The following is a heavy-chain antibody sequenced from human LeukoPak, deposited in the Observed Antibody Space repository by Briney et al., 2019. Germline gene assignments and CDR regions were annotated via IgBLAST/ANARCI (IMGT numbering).Heavy chain of an antibody. CDR3: ARCRDTSSTNSIWFDP. CDR1: GGSISSSSYY. Sequence: KPSETLSLTCTVSGGSISSSSYYWGWIRQPPGKGLEWIGSIYYSGSTYYNPSLKSRVTISVDRSKNQFSLKLSSVTAADTAVYYCARCRDTSSTNSIWFDPWGQGTLVTVSS. V-gene: IGHV4-39*07. J-gene: IGHJ5*02. CDR2: IYYSGST. D-gene: IGHD2-2*01.